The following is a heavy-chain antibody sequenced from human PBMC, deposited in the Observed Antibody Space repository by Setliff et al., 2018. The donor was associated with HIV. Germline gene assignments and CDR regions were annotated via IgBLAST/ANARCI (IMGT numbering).Heavy chain of an antibody. V-gene: IGHV4-34*01. CDR3: ARAGVNFVY. J-gene: IGHJ4*02. CDR1: GGSFSGYY. Sequence: PSETLSLTCAVYGGSFSGYYCSWIRQPPGKGLEWIGEINHSGSTNYNPSLKSRVTISVDTSKNQFSLKLSSVTAADTAVYYCARAGVNFVYWGQGTLVTVSS. D-gene: IGHD2-21*01. CDR2: INHSGST.